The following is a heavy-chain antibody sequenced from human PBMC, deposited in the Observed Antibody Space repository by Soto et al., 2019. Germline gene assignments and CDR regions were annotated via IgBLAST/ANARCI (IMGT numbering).Heavy chain of an antibody. D-gene: IGHD5-12*01. V-gene: IGHV3-23*01. CDR3: AKDMRITWIKYFDY. CDR2: ISGSGGST. Sequence: PGGSLRLSCAASGFTFSSYAMSWVRQAPGKGLEWVSAISGSGGSTYYADSVKGRFTISRDNSKSTLYLQMNSLRAEDTAVYYCAKDMRITWIKYFDYWGQGTLVTVSS. J-gene: IGHJ4*02. CDR1: GFTFSSYA.